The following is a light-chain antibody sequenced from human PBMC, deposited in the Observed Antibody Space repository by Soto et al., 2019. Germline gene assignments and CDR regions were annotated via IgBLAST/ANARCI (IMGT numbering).Light chain of an antibody. V-gene: IGKV1-33*01. CDR1: QDISNY. Sequence: EIQMTQSPSSLSASVGDRVTITCQASQDISNYLNWYQQKPGKAPKLLIYDASNLATGVPTRFSGSGSGTDFNFTISSLQPEDIATYYCQQYDNQYTFGQGTKLEIK. CDR3: QQYDNQYT. CDR2: DAS. J-gene: IGKJ2*01.